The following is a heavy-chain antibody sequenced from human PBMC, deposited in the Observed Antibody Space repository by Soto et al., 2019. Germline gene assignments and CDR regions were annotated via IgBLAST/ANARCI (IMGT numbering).Heavy chain of an antibody. J-gene: IGHJ4*02. CDR2: IYYRGST. Sequence: PSETLSLTCTVPGGSISSGDYYWSWIRQPPGKGLEGFGYIYYRGSTYYNPSLKSRVTISVDTSKNQFSLKLSSVTAADTAVYYCARGPSYDRWSGYTPIDYYFDYWGQGTLVTVAS. CDR3: ARGPSYDRWSGYTPIDYYFDY. CDR1: GGSISSGDYY. V-gene: IGHV4-30-4*01. D-gene: IGHD3-9*01.